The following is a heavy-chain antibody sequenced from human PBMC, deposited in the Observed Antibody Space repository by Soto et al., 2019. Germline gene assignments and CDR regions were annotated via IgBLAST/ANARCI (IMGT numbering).Heavy chain of an antibody. CDR1: GYIFVNYG. J-gene: IGHJ6*02. V-gene: IGHV1-18*01. Sequence: QVQLVQSGDEVRKPGSSVKVSCKASGYIFVNYGIAWLRQAPGQGLEWMGWFSPYSGNTHYASKVQGRLTMTTDTSTSTAYMDLGSLTSDATAVYYWAMVDNYVTPSPQDVWGQGTTVTV. D-gene: IGHD3-16*01. CDR3: AMVDNYVTPSPQDV. CDR2: FSPYSGNT.